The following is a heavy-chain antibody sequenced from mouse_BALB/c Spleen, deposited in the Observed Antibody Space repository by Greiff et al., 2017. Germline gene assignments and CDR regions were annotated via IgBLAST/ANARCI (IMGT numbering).Heavy chain of an antibody. CDR1: AFNIKDYF. D-gene: IGHD1-3*01. V-gene: IGHV14-1*02. CDR3: ARSGLFDD. Sequence: EVHLVESGAELVRPGALVKLSSKPSAFNIKDYFRPWVKQRPEQGLEGIGWLDPGIGNTIFDPKFQGKASITADTSSNTAYLQRSSLTSEDTAGYYCARSGLFDDWGEGTTLTVSS. CDR2: LDPGIGNT. J-gene: IGHJ2*01.